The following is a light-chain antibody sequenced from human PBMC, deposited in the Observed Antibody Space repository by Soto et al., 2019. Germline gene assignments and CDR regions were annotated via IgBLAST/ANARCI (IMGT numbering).Light chain of an antibody. CDR3: QQYGSSPPVT. Sequence: EVVLTQSPVTLSLSPGERATLSCRASQSVRTYLAWYQVKPGQAPRLLIYDASRRASGVPARFSGSGSGTDFTLTISSLEPEDFAVYYCQQYGSSPPVTFGGGTKV. V-gene: IGKV3-20*01. J-gene: IGKJ4*01. CDR2: DAS. CDR1: QSVRTY.